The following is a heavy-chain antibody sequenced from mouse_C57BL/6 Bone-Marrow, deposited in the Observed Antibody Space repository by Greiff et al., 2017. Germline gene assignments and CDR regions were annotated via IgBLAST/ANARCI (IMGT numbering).Heavy chain of an antibody. CDR2: IHPNSGST. D-gene: IGHD1-1*01. CDR3: ARFGYYYGGNY. V-gene: IGHV1-64*01. Sequence: PGQGLEWIGMIHPNSGSTNYNEKFKSKATLTVDKSSSTAYMQLSSLTSEYSAVYYCARFGYYYGGNYWGQGTTLTVSS. J-gene: IGHJ2*01.